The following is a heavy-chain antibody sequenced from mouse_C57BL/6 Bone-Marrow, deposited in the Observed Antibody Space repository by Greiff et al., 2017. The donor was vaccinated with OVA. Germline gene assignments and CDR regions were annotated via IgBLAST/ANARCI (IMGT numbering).Heavy chain of an antibody. CDR3: ARRKSHYDYVPYAMDY. J-gene: IGHJ4*01. D-gene: IGHD2-4*01. CDR1: GYTFTSYG. V-gene: IGHV1-81*01. Sequence: QVQLKESGAELARPGASVKLSCKASGYTFTSYGISWVKQRTGQGLEWIGEIYPRSGNTYYNEKFKGKATLTADKSSSTAYMELRSLTSEDSAVYFCARRKSHYDYVPYAMDYWGQGTSVTVSS. CDR2: IYPRSGNT.